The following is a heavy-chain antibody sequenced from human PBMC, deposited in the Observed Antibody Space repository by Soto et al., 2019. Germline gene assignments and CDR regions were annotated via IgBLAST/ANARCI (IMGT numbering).Heavy chain of an antibody. CDR3: ARVWGGAFDI. Sequence: TSETLSLTCTVSGGSISSYYWSWIRQPPGKGLEWIGYIYYSGSTNYNPSLKSRVTISVDTSKNQFSLKLSSGAASDTAVYCWARVWGGAFDIWGQGTMVTVSS. CDR1: GGSISSYY. V-gene: IGHV4-59*08. CDR2: IYYSGST. J-gene: IGHJ3*02. D-gene: IGHD3-10*01.